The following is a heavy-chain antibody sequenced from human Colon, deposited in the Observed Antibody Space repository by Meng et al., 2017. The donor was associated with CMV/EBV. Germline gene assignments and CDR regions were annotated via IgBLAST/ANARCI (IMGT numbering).Heavy chain of an antibody. V-gene: IGHV4-4*02. Sequence: GAVSGVSLRSRDWWRWVRQPPGKGLEWIGGVFHSETPDYNPSLESRVTISLDKSKNQFSVKLMSVTAADTAVYYCARPGNSSGYGYWGQGTLVTVSS. CDR3: ARPGNSSGYGY. D-gene: IGHD6-19*01. J-gene: IGHJ4*02. CDR1: GVSLRSRDW. CDR2: VFHSETP.